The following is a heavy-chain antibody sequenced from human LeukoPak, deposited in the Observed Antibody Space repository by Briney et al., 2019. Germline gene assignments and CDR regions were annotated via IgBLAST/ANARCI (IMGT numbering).Heavy chain of an antibody. D-gene: IGHD3-10*01. CDR1: GGSINNYY. J-gene: IGHJ6*02. CDR3: ARLNWSYSGSGRSGMDV. CDR2: IFYRGNT. V-gene: IGHV4-59*08. Sequence: SETLSLTCTVSGGSINNYYWSWIRQPPGKGLEWIGWIFYRGNTKYNPSLKSRVTFSVDTSKNQFSLQLSSVTAADTAVYYCARLNWSYSGSGRSGMDVWGQGTTVTVSS.